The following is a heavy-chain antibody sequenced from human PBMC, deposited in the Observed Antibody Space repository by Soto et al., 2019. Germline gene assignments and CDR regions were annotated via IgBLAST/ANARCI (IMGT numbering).Heavy chain of an antibody. D-gene: IGHD3-22*01. CDR3: ARGDYSDSSGWSGWFDP. V-gene: IGHV1-18*01. Sequence: QVQLVQSGAEVKKPGASVKVSCKASGYTFTSYGISWVRQAPGQGLEWMGWISAYNGNTNYAQKLQGRVTMTTDPSTSTAYMELRRLRADDTAVYYCARGDYSDSSGWSGWFDPWGQGTLVTVSS. CDR1: GYTFTSYG. J-gene: IGHJ5*02. CDR2: ISAYNGNT.